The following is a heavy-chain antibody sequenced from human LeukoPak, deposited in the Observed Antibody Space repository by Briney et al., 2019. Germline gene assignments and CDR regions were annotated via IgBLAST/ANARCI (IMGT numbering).Heavy chain of an antibody. D-gene: IGHD5-24*01. CDR3: AKEGRSLQTY. CDR2: IKEDGTET. Sequence: GGSLRLSCAASGFMFSSNWMSWVRLAPGKGLEWVANIKEDGTETYYVDSVKGRFTISRDNAKNPLYLQMNSLRVEDTAVYYCAKEGRSLQTYWGQGTLVAVSS. V-gene: IGHV3-7*03. J-gene: IGHJ4*02. CDR1: GFMFSSNW.